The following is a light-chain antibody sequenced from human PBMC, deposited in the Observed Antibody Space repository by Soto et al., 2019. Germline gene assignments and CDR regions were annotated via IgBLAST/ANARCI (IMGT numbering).Light chain of an antibody. V-gene: IGKV3-15*01. J-gene: IGKJ1*01. Sequence: EIVMTQSPATLSVSPGERATLSCRASQIVSSNLAWYQQKPGQAPRLLIYDVSTRATGIPARFSGSGSGTEFTLTISGLQSEDFAVYYCQQYNNWPGTFGQGTKVDIK. CDR2: DVS. CDR3: QQYNNWPGT. CDR1: QIVSSN.